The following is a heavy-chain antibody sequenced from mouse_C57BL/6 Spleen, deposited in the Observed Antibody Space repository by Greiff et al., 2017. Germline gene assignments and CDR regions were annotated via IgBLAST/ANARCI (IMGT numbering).Heavy chain of an antibody. J-gene: IGHJ2*01. CDR2: IHPNSGST. D-gene: IGHD3-2*02. CDR3: ARPTAQATKDY. Sequence: VQLQQSGAELVKPGASVKLSCKASGYTFTSYWMHWVKQRPGQGLEWIGMIHPNSGSTNYNEKFKSKATLTVDKSSSTAYMQLSSLTSEDSAVYYCARPTAQATKDYWGQGTTLTVSS. V-gene: IGHV1-64*01. CDR1: GYTFTSYW.